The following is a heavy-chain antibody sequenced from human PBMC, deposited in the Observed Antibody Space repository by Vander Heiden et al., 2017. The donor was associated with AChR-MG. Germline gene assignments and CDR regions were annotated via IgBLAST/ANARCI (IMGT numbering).Heavy chain of an antibody. Sequence: QVQLVQSGAEVKKPGSSVKVSCKASGGTFSSYAIRWVRQAPGQGLEWMGGIIPIFGTANYAQKFQGRVTITADKSTSTAYMELSSLRSEDTAVYYCASPYYYDSSGYYTDYYYYGMDVWGQGTTVTVSS. V-gene: IGHV1-69*06. CDR3: ASPYYYDSSGYYTDYYYYGMDV. J-gene: IGHJ6*02. D-gene: IGHD3-22*01. CDR1: GGTFSSYA. CDR2: IIPIFGTA.